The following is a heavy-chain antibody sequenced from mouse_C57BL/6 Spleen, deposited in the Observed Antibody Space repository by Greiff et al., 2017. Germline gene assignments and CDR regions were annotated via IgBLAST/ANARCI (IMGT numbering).Heavy chain of an antibody. CDR3: AREGDYDYDCAMDY. J-gene: IGHJ4*01. CDR2: ISYDGSN. D-gene: IGHD2-4*01. CDR1: GYSITSGYY. V-gene: IGHV3-6*01. Sequence: EVKLVESGPGLVKPSQSLSLTCSVTGYSITSGYYWKWIRQPPGNILEWMGYISYDGSNNYNPSLKNRISITRDTSKNQFFLKLNSVTTEDTATYYCAREGDYDYDCAMDYWGQGTSVTVSS.